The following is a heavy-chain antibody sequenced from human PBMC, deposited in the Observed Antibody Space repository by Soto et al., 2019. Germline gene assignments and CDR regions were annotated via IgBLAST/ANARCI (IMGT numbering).Heavy chain of an antibody. V-gene: IGHV3-23*01. Sequence: GGSLRLSCAASGFTFSSYGMDGVRQATGKGLEWVSAISGSGGSTYYADSVKGRFTISRDNSKNTLYLQMNSLRAEDTAVYYCAKDRRGYSSGSFDYWGQGTLVTVSS. CDR3: AKDRRGYSSGSFDY. D-gene: IGHD6-19*01. J-gene: IGHJ4*02. CDR1: GFTFSSYG. CDR2: ISGSGGST.